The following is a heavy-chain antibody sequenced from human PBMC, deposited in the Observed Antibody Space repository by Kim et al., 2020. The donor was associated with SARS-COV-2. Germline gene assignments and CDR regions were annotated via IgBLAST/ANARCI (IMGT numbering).Heavy chain of an antibody. D-gene: IGHD1-26*01. CDR3: AKAVGASYYYYGMDV. Sequence: GGSLRLSCAASGFTFSSYGMHWVRQAPGKGLEWVAVIWYDGSNEYYADSVKGRFTISRDNSKNTLYLQMNSLRAEDTAVYYCAKAVGASYYYYGMDVWGQGTTVTVSS. CDR1: GFTFSSYG. CDR2: IWYDGSNE. J-gene: IGHJ6*02. V-gene: IGHV3-33*06.